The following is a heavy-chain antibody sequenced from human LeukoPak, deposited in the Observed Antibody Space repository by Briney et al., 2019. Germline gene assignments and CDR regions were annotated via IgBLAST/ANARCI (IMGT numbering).Heavy chain of an antibody. CDR3: ARQTPPYYYDSSGYPDY. V-gene: IGHV4-59*08. CDR2: IYNSGST. J-gene: IGHJ4*02. D-gene: IGHD3-22*01. CDR1: GGSISNYY. Sequence: SETLSLTCTVSGGSISNYYWSWIRQPLGKGLEWIAYIYNSGSTNYNPSLKSRVTISVDTSKNQFSLKLSSVTAADTAVYYCARQTPPYYYDSSGYPDYWGQGTLVTVSS.